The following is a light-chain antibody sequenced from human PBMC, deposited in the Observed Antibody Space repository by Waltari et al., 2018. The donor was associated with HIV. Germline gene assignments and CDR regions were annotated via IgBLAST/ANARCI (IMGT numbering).Light chain of an antibody. J-gene: IGLJ2*01. V-gene: IGLV1-40*01. CDR2: ANI. CDR1: SSNIGAGYD. CDR3: QSFDSSLTTSGVI. Sequence: QSVLTQPPSVSGAPGQRVTISCTGSSSNIGAGYDVHWYQQLPGTAPKLLIEANINRPPGVPDRSSGSKSGSSASLAITGHQAEDEAHYYCQSFDSSLTTSGVIFGGGTKLTVL.